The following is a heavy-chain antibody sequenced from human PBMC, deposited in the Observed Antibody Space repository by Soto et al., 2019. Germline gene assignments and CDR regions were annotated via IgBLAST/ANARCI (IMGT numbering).Heavy chain of an antibody. Sequence: ASVKVSCKASGYTFTSYDINWARQATGQGLEWMGWMNPNSGNTGYAQKFQGRVTMTRNTSISTAYMELSSLRSEDTAVYYCARGPLCSGGSCYLDAFDIWGQGTMVTVSS. CDR2: MNPNSGNT. J-gene: IGHJ3*02. CDR3: ARGPLCSGGSCYLDAFDI. CDR1: GYTFTSYD. V-gene: IGHV1-8*01. D-gene: IGHD2-15*01.